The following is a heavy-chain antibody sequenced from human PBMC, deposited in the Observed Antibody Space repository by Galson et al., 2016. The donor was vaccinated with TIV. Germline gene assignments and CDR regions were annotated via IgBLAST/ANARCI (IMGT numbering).Heavy chain of an antibody. CDR1: GFIFDDYA. J-gene: IGHJ6*02. D-gene: IGHD3-9*01. CDR3: GKDIGTSLFSAMDV. V-gene: IGHV3-9*01. CDR2: INCNSGRI. Sequence: SLRLSCAASGFIFDDYAMHWVRQSPGKGLEWVSGINCNSGRIGYADSVKGRFTISRDNAKSSLYLQMNSLRVEDAAVYFCGKDIGTSLFSAMDVWGPGTTVTVSS.